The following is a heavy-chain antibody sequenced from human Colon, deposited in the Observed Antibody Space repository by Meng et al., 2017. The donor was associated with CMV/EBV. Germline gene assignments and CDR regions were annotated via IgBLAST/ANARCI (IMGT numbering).Heavy chain of an antibody. V-gene: IGHV1-18*01. CDR2: ISAYTGDT. Sequence: QVELVQSGAEVKKPGASVKVSCKASGYTFTNYGISWVRQAPGQGLGWMGWISAYTGDTYYAQKFQGRVTMTTDTSTSTAYMELRSLRSDDTAVYYCVRESQSGSYIYLQHWGQGTLVTASS. J-gene: IGHJ1*01. CDR1: GYTFTNYG. D-gene: IGHD1-26*01. CDR3: VRESQSGSYIYLQH.